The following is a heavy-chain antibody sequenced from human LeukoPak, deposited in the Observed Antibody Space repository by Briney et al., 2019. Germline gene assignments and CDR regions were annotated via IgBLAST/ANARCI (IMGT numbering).Heavy chain of an antibody. CDR3: AKGGRASGSYYYFDY. CDR2: ISGGGGST. D-gene: IGHD1-26*01. CDR1: GFTFSTYA. V-gene: IGHV3-23*01. J-gene: IGHJ4*02. Sequence: GGSLRLSCAASGFTFSTYAMNWVRQAPGEGLEWVSAISGGGGSTYYADPVKGRFTISRDNSKNTLHLQMNSLRAEDTAVYYCAKGGRASGSYYYFDYWGQGTLVTVSS.